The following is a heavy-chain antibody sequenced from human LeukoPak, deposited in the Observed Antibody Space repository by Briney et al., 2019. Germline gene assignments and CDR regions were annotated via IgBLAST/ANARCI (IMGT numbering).Heavy chain of an antibody. J-gene: IGHJ5*02. Sequence: GGSLRLSCAASGFTFSSYGMHWVRQAPGKGLEWVAFIRYDGSNEYYADSVKGRFTISRDNSKNTLYLQMNSLRAEDTAVYYCAKVKWELRTDWFDPWGQGTLVTVSS. V-gene: IGHV3-30*02. CDR1: GFTFSSYG. CDR2: IRYDGSNE. D-gene: IGHD1-26*01. CDR3: AKVKWELRTDWFDP.